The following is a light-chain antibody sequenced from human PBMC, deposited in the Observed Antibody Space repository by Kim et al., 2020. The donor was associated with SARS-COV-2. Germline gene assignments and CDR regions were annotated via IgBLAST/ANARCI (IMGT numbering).Light chain of an antibody. CDR2: DDS. V-gene: IGLV3-21*03. Sequence: SYELTQPPSVSVAPGKTARITCGGNTLEVKVCTGTSRSQARPLVLVVYDDSDRPSGIPERFSGSNSGNTATLTISRVEAGDEADYYCQVWDSSRGVFGGGTQLTVL. J-gene: IGLJ2*01. CDR3: QVWDSSRGV. CDR1: TLEVKV.